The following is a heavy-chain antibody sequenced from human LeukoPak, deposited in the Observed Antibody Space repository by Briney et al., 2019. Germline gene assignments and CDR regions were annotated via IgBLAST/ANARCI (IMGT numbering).Heavy chain of an antibody. CDR1: GFTFSSYG. J-gene: IGHJ5*02. V-gene: IGHV3-33*01. CDR3: AREGWFDP. CDR2: IWYDGSNK. Sequence: PGGSLRLSCAAPGFTFSSYGMHWVHQAPGKGLEWVAVIWYDGSNKYYADSVKGRFTISRDNSKNTLYLQMNSLRAEDTAVYYCAREGWFDPWGQGTLVTVSS.